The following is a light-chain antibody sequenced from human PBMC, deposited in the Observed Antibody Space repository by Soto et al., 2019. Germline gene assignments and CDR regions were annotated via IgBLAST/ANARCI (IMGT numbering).Light chain of an antibody. CDR1: QSVSSSF. CDR3: QQYDSSPRT. Sequence: IVLTQSPCTLSLSPGERATLSCRASQSVSSSFLAWYQQKPGQAPRLLIYGASDRATGIPDRFRGSGSGTDFTLTISRLEPEDFAVYYCQQYDSSPRTFGQGTKVDIK. J-gene: IGKJ1*01. CDR2: GAS. V-gene: IGKV3-20*01.